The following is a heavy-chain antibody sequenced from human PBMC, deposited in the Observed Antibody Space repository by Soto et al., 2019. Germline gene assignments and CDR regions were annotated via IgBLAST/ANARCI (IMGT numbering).Heavy chain of an antibody. D-gene: IGHD2-21*02. J-gene: IGHJ4*01. CDR1: GGSVSSCSYY. Sequence: PSETLSITCTVSGGSVSSCSYYWSWIRQPPGKGLEWIGYIYYSGSTNYNPSLKSRVTISVDTSKNQFSLKLSSVTAADTAVYYCARVVPAKFDYWGHGTPFTVAS. V-gene: IGHV4-61*01. CDR2: IYYSGST. CDR3: ARVVPAKFDY.